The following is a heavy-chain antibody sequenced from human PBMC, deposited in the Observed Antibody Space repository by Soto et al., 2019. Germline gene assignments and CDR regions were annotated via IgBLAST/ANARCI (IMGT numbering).Heavy chain of an antibody. CDR3: ARGLYSSSSHIDY. D-gene: IGHD6-6*01. J-gene: IGHJ4*02. Sequence: QVQLQQWGAGLLKPSETLSLTCDVNGGSFSGYFWSWIRQPPGKGLEWIGEINHFGSSNYNPSLRSRITISVVTSKNLFSLKLSSVTAADTAVYYCARGLYSSSSHIDYWGQGTLVTVSS. V-gene: IGHV4-34*01. CDR1: GGSFSGYF. CDR2: INHFGSS.